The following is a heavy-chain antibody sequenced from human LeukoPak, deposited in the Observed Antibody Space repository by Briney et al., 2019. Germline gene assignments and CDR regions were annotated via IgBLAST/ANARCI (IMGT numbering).Heavy chain of an antibody. V-gene: IGHV1-69*10. CDR3: ATPTLFGEGGAFDI. D-gene: IGHD3-10*01. Sequence: SVKVSCKASGYTFTGYYMHWVRQAPGQGLEWMGGIIPIFGIANYAQKFQGRVTITADKSTSTAYMELSSLRSEDTAVYYCATPTLFGEGGAFDIWGQGTMVTVSS. J-gene: IGHJ3*02. CDR2: IIPIFGIA. CDR1: GYTFTGYY.